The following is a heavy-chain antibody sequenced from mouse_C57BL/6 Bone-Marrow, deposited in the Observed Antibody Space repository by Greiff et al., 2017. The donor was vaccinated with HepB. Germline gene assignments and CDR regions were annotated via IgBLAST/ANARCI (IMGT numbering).Heavy chain of an antibody. J-gene: IGHJ4*01. CDR2: ISYSGST. CDR3: ARSGDEEGYAMDY. CDR1: GYSITSDY. V-gene: IGHV3-8*01. Sequence: DVMLVESGPGLAKPSQTLSLTCSVTGYSITSDYWNWIRKFPGNKLEYMGYISYSGSTYYNPSLKSRISITRDTSKNQYYLQLNSVTTEDTATDYCARSGDEEGYAMDYGGQGTSVTVSS. D-gene: IGHD3-3*01.